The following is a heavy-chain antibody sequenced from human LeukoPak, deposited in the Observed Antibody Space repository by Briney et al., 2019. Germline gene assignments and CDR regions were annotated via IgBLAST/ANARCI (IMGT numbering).Heavy chain of an antibody. V-gene: IGHV3-30-3*01. Sequence: GRSLRLSCAASGFTFSSYAMHWVRQAPGKGLEWVAVISYDGSNKYYADSVKGRFTISRDNSKNTLYLQMNSLRAEDTAVYYCAREGMIAAAGSWFDPWGQGTLLTVSS. CDR2: ISYDGSNK. CDR3: AREGMIAAAGSWFDP. J-gene: IGHJ5*02. CDR1: GFTFSSYA. D-gene: IGHD6-13*01.